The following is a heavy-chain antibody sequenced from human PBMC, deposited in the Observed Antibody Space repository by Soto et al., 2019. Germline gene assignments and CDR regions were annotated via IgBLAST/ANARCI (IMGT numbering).Heavy chain of an antibody. V-gene: IGHV1-46*01. CDR1: GYTFTSYY. CDR2: INPSGGST. Sequence: GASVKVSCKASGYTFTSYYMHWVRQAPGQGLEWMGIINPSGGSTSYAQKFQGRVTMTRDTSTSTVYMELSSLRSEDTAVYYCARGNGTYYDFRSGYYDGGMDVWGQGTTVTVSS. J-gene: IGHJ6*02. D-gene: IGHD3-3*01. CDR3: ARGNGTYYDFRSGYYDGGMDV.